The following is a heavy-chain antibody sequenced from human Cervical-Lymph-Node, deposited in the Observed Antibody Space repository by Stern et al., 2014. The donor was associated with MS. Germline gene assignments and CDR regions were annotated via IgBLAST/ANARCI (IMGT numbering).Heavy chain of an antibody. D-gene: IGHD6-6*01. Sequence: VQLVESGGGVVQPGRSLRLSCAVSGFVFSNHAMYWVRQAPGKGLEWVAGIWHDGSIKYYAESVKGRFTISRDNSKNTVYLEVNSLRVEDTAVYYCAREAHLPLVGMDVWGQGTTVTVSS. CDR2: IWHDGSIK. CDR1: GFVFSNHA. J-gene: IGHJ6*02. CDR3: AREAHLPLVGMDV. V-gene: IGHV3-33*01.